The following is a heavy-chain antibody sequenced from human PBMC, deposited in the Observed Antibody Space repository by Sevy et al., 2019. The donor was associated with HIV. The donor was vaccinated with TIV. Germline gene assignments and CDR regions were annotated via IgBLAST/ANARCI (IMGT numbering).Heavy chain of an antibody. CDR1: GGSISNSIFY. Sequence: SETLSLTCTVSGGSISNSIFYWGWIRQPPGKGLEWIGSMHFSGTTYYNPSLKSRVTMSADASKNQFSLKQSSVTASDTAVYYCARQEVELRCSPDYWGQGTLVTVSS. D-gene: IGHD1-7*01. CDR3: ARQEVELRCSPDY. CDR2: MHFSGTT. J-gene: IGHJ4*02. V-gene: IGHV4-39*01.